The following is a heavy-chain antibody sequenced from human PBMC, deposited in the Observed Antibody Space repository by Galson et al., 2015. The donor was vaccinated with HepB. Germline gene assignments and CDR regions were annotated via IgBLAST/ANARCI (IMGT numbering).Heavy chain of an antibody. J-gene: IGHJ3*02. CDR2: ISAYNGNT. CDR1: GYTFTSYG. Sequence: SVKVSCTASGYTFTSYGISWVRQAPGQGLEWMGWISAYNGNTNYAQKLQGRVTMTTDTSTSTAYMELRSLRSDDTAVYYCARVGGRRITMIVVVMGWDAFDIWGQGTMVTVSS. V-gene: IGHV1-18*01. D-gene: IGHD3-22*01. CDR3: ARVGGRRITMIVVVMGWDAFDI.